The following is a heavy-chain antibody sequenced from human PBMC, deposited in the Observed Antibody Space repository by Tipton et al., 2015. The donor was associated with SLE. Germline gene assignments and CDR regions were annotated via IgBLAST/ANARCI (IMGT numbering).Heavy chain of an antibody. D-gene: IGHD3-10*01. CDR1: TFAFTDYD. J-gene: IGHJ5*02. V-gene: IGHV3-23*01. CDR2: ISNTGLTT. CDR3: AGIWFRECASRS. Sequence: SLRLSCADSTFAFTDYDMSWVRMAPGKGLGWVAGISNTGLTTSYADSVKGRCTISRDTSNNTLYLQMNSRSDEDTAVYYCAGIWFRECASRSWGQGTLVTVSA.